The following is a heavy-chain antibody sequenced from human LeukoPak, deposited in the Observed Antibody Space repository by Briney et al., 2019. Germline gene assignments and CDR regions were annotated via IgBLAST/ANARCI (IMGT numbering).Heavy chain of an antibody. CDR1: GYTFTSYY. CDR3: ARDDLYGSGRYDYYYYGMDV. CDR2: INPSGGST. V-gene: IGHV1-46*01. J-gene: IGHJ6*02. Sequence: EASVKVSCKASGYTFTSYYMHWVRQAPGQGLEWMGIINPSGGSTSYAQKFQGRVTMTRDTSTSTVYMELSSLRSEDTAVYYCARDDLYGSGRYDYYYYGMDVWGQGTTVTVSS. D-gene: IGHD3-10*01.